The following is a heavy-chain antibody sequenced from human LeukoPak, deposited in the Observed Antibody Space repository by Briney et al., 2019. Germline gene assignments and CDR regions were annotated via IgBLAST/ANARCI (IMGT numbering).Heavy chain of an antibody. CDR1: GGSISSHD. CDR2: IHYSGIT. Sequence: SETLSLTCTVSGGSISSHDWSWIRQPPGEGLEYIGYIHYSGITNYNPSLMSRVTISVDTSKNQISLKLSSVTAADTAVYYCARRYNYVFDYWGQGTLVTVSS. D-gene: IGHD1-1*01. V-gene: IGHV4-59*11. J-gene: IGHJ4*02. CDR3: ARRYNYVFDY.